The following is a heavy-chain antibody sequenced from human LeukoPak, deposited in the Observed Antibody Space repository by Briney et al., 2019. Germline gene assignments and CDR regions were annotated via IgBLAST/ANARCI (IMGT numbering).Heavy chain of an antibody. V-gene: IGHV1-18*01. CDR2: ISTKKGDT. Sequence: GWISTKKGDTSYAQNVQGRVTLTTDTSTTTAYMDLRSLRSDDTAVYYCVRGRSGSLGYFDYWGQGTLVAVSS. CDR3: VRGRSGSLGYFDY. D-gene: IGHD1-26*01. J-gene: IGHJ4*02.